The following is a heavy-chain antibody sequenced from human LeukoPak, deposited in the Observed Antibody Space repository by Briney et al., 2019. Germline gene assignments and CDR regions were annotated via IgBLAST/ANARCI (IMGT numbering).Heavy chain of an antibody. D-gene: IGHD3-16*01. Sequence: SETLSLTCAVYGGSFSGYYWSWIRQPPGKGLEWIGEINHSGSTNYNPSLKSRVTISVDTSKNQFSLKLSSVTAADTAVYYCARVETAGGGATYYYYYYYMDVWGKGTTVTVSS. CDR2: INHSGST. CDR3: ARVETAGGGATYYYYYYYMDV. V-gene: IGHV4-34*01. J-gene: IGHJ6*03. CDR1: GGSFSGYY.